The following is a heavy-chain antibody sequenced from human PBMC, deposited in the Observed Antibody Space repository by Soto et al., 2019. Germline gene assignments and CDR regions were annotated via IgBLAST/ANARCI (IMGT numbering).Heavy chain of an antibody. V-gene: IGHV3-74*01. J-gene: IGHJ3*02. Sequence: EVQLVESGGGLVQPGGSLRLSCAASGFTFSSYWMNWVRQVPGKGLVWVSRINGDGSITDYADSVKGRFTVSRDNAKNTLYLRMNSLGAEDTAIYYCAAWSHIVPVLPPEVLEIWGQGARVTVSS. CDR3: AAWSHIVPVLPPEVLEI. CDR1: GFTFSSYW. D-gene: IGHD2-21*01. CDR2: INGDGSIT.